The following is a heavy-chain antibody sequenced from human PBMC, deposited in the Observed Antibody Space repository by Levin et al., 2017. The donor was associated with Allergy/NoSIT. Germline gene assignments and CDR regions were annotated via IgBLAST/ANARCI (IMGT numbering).Heavy chain of an antibody. CDR2: IKQDGTEK. J-gene: IGHJ3*02. V-gene: IGHV3-7*04. CDR3: ARNWRAAFDI. D-gene: IGHD1-1*01. CDR1: GFTFSSYW. Sequence: GESLKISCEASGFTFSSYWMSWVRQAPGKGLEWVANIKQDGTEKFYVDSVKGRFTVSKDNARNSVFLLMSSLRVEDTAVYYCARNWRAAFDIWGQGTMVTVSS.